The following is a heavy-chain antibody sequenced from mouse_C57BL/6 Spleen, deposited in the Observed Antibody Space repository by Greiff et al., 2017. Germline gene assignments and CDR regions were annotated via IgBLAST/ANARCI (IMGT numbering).Heavy chain of an antibody. D-gene: IGHD2-12*01. CDR2: IDPSDSYT. Sequence: QVQLQQPGAELVKPGASVKLSCKASGYTFTSYWMQWVKQRPGQGLEWIGEIDPSDSYTNYNQQFKGKATLTVDTSSSTAYMQLSSLTSEDSAVYYCARSRTTYAMDYWGQGTSVTVSS. CDR3: ARSRTTYAMDY. V-gene: IGHV1-50*01. CDR1: GYTFTSYW. J-gene: IGHJ4*01.